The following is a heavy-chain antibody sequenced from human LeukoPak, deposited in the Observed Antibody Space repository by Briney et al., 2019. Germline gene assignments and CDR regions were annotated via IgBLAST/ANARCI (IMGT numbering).Heavy chain of an antibody. Sequence: ASVKVSCKASGYTFTGYNMHWVRQAPGQGLEWMGWINPNSGGTNYAQKFQGRVTMTTDTSTSTAYMELRSLRSDDTAVYYCARDTAREDSGWYMPDYWGQGTLVTVSS. V-gene: IGHV1-2*02. CDR1: GYTFTGYN. CDR2: INPNSGGT. J-gene: IGHJ4*02. CDR3: ARDTAREDSGWYMPDY. D-gene: IGHD6-19*01.